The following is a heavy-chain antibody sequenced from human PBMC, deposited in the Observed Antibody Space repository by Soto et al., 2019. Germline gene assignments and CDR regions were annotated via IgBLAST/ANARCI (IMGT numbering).Heavy chain of an antibody. Sequence: ESGGGVVQPGRSLRLSCAASGFTFSSYGMHWVRQAPGKGLEWVAVIWYDGSNKYYADSVKGRFTISRDNSKNTLYLQMNSLRAEDTAVYYCAREKVKAYYYYGMDVWGQGTTVTVSS. D-gene: IGHD3-22*01. J-gene: IGHJ6*02. CDR3: AREKVKAYYYYGMDV. CDR1: GFTFSSYG. CDR2: IWYDGSNK. V-gene: IGHV3-33*01.